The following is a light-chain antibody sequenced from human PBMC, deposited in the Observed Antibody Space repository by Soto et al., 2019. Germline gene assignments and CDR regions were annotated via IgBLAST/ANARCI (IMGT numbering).Light chain of an antibody. J-gene: IGLJ1*01. CDR3: SSYTSSSTPDV. Sequence: QSALTQPASVSGSPGQSITISCTGTSSDVGGYNYVSWYQQHPGKAPKLMIYEVSNRPSGVSNRFSGSKSGNTASLTISGLQADDEDAYYCSSYTSSSTPDVFGTGTKLTVL. CDR2: EVS. CDR1: SSDVGGYNY. V-gene: IGLV2-14*01.